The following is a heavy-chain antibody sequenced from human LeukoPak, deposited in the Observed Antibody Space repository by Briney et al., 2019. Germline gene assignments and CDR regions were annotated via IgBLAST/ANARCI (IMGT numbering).Heavy chain of an antibody. D-gene: IGHD3-10*01. CDR2: INHSGST. V-gene: IGHV4-34*01. CDR3: ARGPSTVPAAIKPGSYYYGSGSTRFDY. CDR1: GGSFSGYY. Sequence: SETLSLTCAVYGGSFSGYYWSWIRQPPGKGLEWIGEINHSGSTNYNPSLKSRVTISVDTSKNQFSLKLSSVTAADTAVYYCARGPSTVPAAIKPGSYYYGSGSTRFDYWGQGTLVTVSS. J-gene: IGHJ4*02.